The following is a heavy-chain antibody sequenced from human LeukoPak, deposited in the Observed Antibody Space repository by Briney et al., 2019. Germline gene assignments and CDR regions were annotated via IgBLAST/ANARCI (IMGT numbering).Heavy chain of an antibody. D-gene: IGHD2-8*01. Sequence: PGGSLRLSCAASGFTFSSNGMNWVRQAPGKGLEWVSYISATGGTIYYADSVKGRFTISRDNAKNSLYLQMNSLRVEDTALYYCARDSPEGLMVSYYFDYWGQGTLVTVSS. CDR1: GFTFSSNG. CDR2: ISATGGTI. J-gene: IGHJ4*02. V-gene: IGHV3-48*04. CDR3: ARDSPEGLMVSYYFDY.